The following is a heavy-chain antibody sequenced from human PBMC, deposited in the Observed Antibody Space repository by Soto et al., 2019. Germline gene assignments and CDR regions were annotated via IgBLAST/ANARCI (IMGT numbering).Heavy chain of an antibody. V-gene: IGHV1-69*13. J-gene: IGHJ6*02. Sequence: SVKVSCKASGGTFSSYTISWVRQAPGQGLEWMGGIIPIFGTANYAQKLQGRVTITADESTSTAYMELSSLRSEDTAVYYCARVYDSSGFYYYYGMDVWGQGTTVTVSS. CDR1: GGTFSSYT. CDR2: IIPIFGTA. CDR3: ARVYDSSGFYYYYGMDV. D-gene: IGHD3-22*01.